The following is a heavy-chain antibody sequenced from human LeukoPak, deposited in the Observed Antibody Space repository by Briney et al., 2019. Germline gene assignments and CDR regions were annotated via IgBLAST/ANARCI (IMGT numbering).Heavy chain of an antibody. CDR3: ARQPGAGWFDP. J-gene: IGHJ5*02. CDR2: INPGDSDT. V-gene: IGHV5-51*01. D-gene: IGHD3-10*01. CDR1: GFIVSGDF. Sequence: GGSLRLSCAASGFIVSGDFMSWVRQAPGKGLEWMAIINPGDSDTRYSPSFQGQVTISADKSISTVYLQWGSLKASDTAMYYCARQPGAGWFDPWGQGTLVTVSS.